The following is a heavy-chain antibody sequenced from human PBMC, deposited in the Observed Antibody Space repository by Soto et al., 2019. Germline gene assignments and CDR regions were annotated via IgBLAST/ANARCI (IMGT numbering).Heavy chain of an antibody. Sequence: PGGSLRLACAACGYTFSDYYMSGIRQAPGKGLEWVSYISSSGSTIYYADSVKGRFTISRDNAKNSLYLQMNSLRAEDTAVYYCARVFGTRMVRGVITWGQGTLVTVSS. V-gene: IGHV3-11*01. J-gene: IGHJ5*02. CDR3: ARVFGTRMVRGVIT. CDR1: GYTFSDYY. D-gene: IGHD3-10*01. CDR2: ISSSGSTI.